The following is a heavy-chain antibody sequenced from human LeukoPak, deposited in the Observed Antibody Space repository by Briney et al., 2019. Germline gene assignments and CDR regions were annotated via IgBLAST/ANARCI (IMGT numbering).Heavy chain of an antibody. CDR1: GFTFSSYA. Sequence: PGGSLRLSCAASGFTFSSYAMSWVRQAPGKGLEWVSAISGSGGSTYYADSVKGRFTISRDNSKNTLYLQMNSLRAEDTAVYYCAKLPVIRYFDWLLTFDYWGQGTLVTVSS. CDR3: AKLPVIRYFDWLLTFDY. D-gene: IGHD3-9*01. V-gene: IGHV3-23*01. CDR2: ISGSGGST. J-gene: IGHJ4*02.